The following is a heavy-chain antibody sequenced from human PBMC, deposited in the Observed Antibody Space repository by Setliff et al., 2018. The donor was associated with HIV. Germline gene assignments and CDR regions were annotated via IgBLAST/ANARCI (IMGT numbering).Heavy chain of an antibody. V-gene: IGHV1-69*13. J-gene: IGHJ4*02. CDR3: SIDVIGGWLRPMPDY. CDR2: IIPIFGTA. Sequence: SVKVSCKASGGTLRNNPINWVRQAPGQGLEWTGGIIPIFGTANYAQKCQGRVTITADESTSTAYMELSSLRSEDTAVYYCSIDVIGGWLRPMPDYWGPGTLVTVSS. CDR1: GGTLRNNP. D-gene: IGHD5-12*01.